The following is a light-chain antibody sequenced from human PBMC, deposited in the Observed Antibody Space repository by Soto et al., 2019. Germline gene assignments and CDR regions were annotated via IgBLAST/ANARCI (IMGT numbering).Light chain of an antibody. J-gene: IGKJ4*01. CDR1: QAGHNS. V-gene: IGKV1-9*01. CDR3: QQVKTYPRT. CDR2: EES. Sequence: DIHLTESPSFRAACGLDRGTITYRPSQAGHNSMAWYQHKPGQTPKLLIYEESNLHSGVTSRFSGRESGTQFTLPLDRLQPEDFATYYCQQVKTYPRTFGGGTKVDIK.